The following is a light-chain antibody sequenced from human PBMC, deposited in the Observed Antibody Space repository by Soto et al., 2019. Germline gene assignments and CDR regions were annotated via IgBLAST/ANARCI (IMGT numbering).Light chain of an antibody. CDR1: SSDVGAYDF. J-gene: IGLJ3*02. Sequence: QSALTQPASVSGSPGQSITISCTGTSSDVGAYDFVSWYQQHPGKPPKLMIYEVSNRPSGVSRRFSGSKSGTTASLTISGLQAEDEADYYCSSYAGSTTVFGGGTKVTVL. CDR3: SSYAGSTTV. V-gene: IGLV2-14*01. CDR2: EVS.